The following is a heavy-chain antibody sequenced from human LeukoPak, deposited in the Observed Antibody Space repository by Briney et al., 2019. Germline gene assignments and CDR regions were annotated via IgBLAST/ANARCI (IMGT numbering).Heavy chain of an antibody. V-gene: IGHV6-1*01. J-gene: IGHJ4*02. CDR2: XXXRSKWYN. Sequence: SQTLSLTCAISGXXVSSSSXAWTWVRXXXXXXXXXXGXXXXRSKWYNDYAESVISRIIINPDTSKNEFSLQLNSVTPEDTAVYYCARCLHDYGCLAYFDYWGQGTLVTVSS. D-gene: IGHD4/OR15-4a*01. CDR1: GXXVSSSSXA. CDR3: ARCLHDYGCLAYFDY.